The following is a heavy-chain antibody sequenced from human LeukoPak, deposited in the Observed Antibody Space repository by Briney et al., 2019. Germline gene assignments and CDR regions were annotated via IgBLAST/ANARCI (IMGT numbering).Heavy chain of an antibody. CDR3: ARGASGYCSSTSCLDFDY. J-gene: IGHJ4*02. CDR2: IYYSGST. D-gene: IGHD2-2*01. CDR1: GGSISSYY. Sequence: SETLSLTCTVSGGSISSYYWSWIRQPPGKGLGWIGYIYYSGSTNYNPSLKSRVTISVDTSKNQFSLKLSSVTAADTAVYYCARGASGYCSSTSCLDFDYWGQGTLVTVSS. V-gene: IGHV4-59*01.